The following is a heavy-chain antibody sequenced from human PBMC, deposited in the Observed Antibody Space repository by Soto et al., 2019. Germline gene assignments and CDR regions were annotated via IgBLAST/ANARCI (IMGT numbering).Heavy chain of an antibody. Sequence: LRLSCAASAFSFSTYAMHWVRQAPGKGLEWVTVISNDGTNKFYADFVKGRFTISRDNSMNTLYLQVNSLRDEDTAVYYCAGSASGGKNWFDPWGQGTLVTVSS. CDR2: ISNDGTNK. CDR3: AGSASGGKNWFDP. CDR1: AFSFSTYA. V-gene: IGHV3-30-3*01. D-gene: IGHD2-15*01. J-gene: IGHJ5*02.